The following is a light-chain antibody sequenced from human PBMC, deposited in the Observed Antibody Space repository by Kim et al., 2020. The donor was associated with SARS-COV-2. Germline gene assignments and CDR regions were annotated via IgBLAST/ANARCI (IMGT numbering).Light chain of an antibody. CDR1: KLGDKY. V-gene: IGLV3-1*01. J-gene: IGLJ2*01. Sequence: SYELTQPPSVSVSPGQTASITCSGDKLGDKYACWYQQKPGQSPVLVIYPDSKRPSGIPERFSGSNSGNTATLTISGTQAMDEADYYCQAWDSSTGVFGGGTQLTVL. CDR2: PDS. CDR3: QAWDSSTGV.